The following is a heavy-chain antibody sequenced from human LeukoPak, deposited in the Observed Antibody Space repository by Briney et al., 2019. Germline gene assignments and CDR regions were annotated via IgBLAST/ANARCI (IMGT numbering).Heavy chain of an antibody. CDR2: IYHSGST. D-gene: IGHD1-26*01. V-gene: IGHV4-38-2*01. Sequence: PSETLSLTCAVSGYSISSGYYWGWIRQPPGKGLEWIGSIYHSGSTYYNPSLKSRVTISVDTSKNQFSLKLSSVTAADTAVYYCASRSGTGGFDIWGQGTMVTVSS. J-gene: IGHJ3*02. CDR3: ASRSGTGGFDI. CDR1: GYSISSGYY.